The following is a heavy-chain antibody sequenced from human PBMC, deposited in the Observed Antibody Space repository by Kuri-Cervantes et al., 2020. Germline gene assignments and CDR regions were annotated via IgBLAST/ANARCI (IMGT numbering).Heavy chain of an antibody. V-gene: IGHV4-59*01. CDR3: ARDYGGDFDY. CDR1: GGSISSYY. CDR2: IYYSGST. J-gene: IGHJ4*02. Sequence: SETLSLTCTVSGGSISSYYWSWIRQPPGKGLEWIGYIYYSGSTNYNPSLKSRVTISVDTSKNQFSPKLGSVTAADAAVYYCARDYGGDFDYWGQGTLVTVSS. D-gene: IGHD4-17*01.